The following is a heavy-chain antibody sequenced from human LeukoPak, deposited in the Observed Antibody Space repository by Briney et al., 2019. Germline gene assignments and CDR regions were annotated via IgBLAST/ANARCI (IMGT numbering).Heavy chain of an antibody. CDR3: AHRLRVNWFDP. CDR1: GFSLSTSGVG. Sequence: SGPTLVKPTQTLTLTCTFSGFSLSTSGVGVGWVRQPPGKALEWLALIYWDDDKRYSPSLKSRLTITKDASKNQVVLTMTNMDPVDTATYYCAHRLRVNWFDPWGQGTLVTVSS. V-gene: IGHV2-5*02. CDR2: IYWDDDK. J-gene: IGHJ5*02.